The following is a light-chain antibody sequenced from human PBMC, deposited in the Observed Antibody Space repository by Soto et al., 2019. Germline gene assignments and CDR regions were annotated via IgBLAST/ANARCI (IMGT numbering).Light chain of an antibody. Sequence: DIQMTQSPSTLSASVGDRVTTTCRASQSISSWLAWYQQKPGKAPKLLIYKAPSLEGGVPSRFSGSGSGTDCTLTISSLQRDDFATYYCQQYHSYSLTFGGGTKVHIK. J-gene: IGKJ4*01. CDR3: QQYHSYSLT. CDR2: KAP. V-gene: IGKV1-5*03. CDR1: QSISSW.